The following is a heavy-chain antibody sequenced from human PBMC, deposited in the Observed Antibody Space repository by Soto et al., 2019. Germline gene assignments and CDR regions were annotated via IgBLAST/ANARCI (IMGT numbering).Heavy chain of an antibody. CDR2: IYHSGST. CDR1: GYSISTGFN. CDR3: ARDWGTDFYHFDS. D-gene: IGHD2-21*02. J-gene: IGHJ4*02. V-gene: IGHV4-38-2*02. Sequence: SETLSLTCAVSGYSISTGFNWGWIRQPPGKGLEWIGSIYHSGSTYYNLSLKSRVTISADTSKNQISLKLISVTAADTALYYCARDWGTDFYHFDSWGQGTLVTVSS.